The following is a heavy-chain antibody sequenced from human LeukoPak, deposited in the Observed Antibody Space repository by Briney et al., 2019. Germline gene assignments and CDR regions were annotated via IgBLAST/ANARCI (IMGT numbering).Heavy chain of an antibody. V-gene: IGHV3-48*03. CDR2: ISSSGSTI. Sequence: GGSLRLSCAASGVTFSSYEMNWVRQAPGKGLEWVTYISSSGSTIYYADSVKGRFTISRDNAKNSLYLQMNSLRAEDTAVYYCARVREYYFDYWGQGTLVTVSS. CDR3: ARVREYYFDY. CDR1: GVTFSSYE. D-gene: IGHD3-10*01. J-gene: IGHJ4*02.